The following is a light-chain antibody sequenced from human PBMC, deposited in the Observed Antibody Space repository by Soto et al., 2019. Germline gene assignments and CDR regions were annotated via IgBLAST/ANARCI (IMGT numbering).Light chain of an antibody. J-gene: IGLJ1*01. V-gene: IGLV1-51*01. CDR3: GSWDSSLSASV. Sequence: QSALTQPPSVSAAPGQKVTISCSGSSSNIGGNSVSLYQQLPGTAPKLLIYDDNKRPSGIPDRFSGSKSGTSATLGITGFQTGDEADYYCGSWDSSLSASVFGTGTKVTVL. CDR2: DDN. CDR1: SSNIGGNS.